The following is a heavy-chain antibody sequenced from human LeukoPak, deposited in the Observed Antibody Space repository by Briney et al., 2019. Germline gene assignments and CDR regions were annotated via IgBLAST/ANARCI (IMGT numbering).Heavy chain of an antibody. D-gene: IGHD5-18*01. J-gene: IGHJ4*02. CDR2: IKQDRSEK. Sequence: GGSLRLSCAASGFTFTNYWMSWVRQAPGKGLELVANIKQDRSEKYYVDSVKGRFTISRDNAKNSLYLQMNSLRAEDTAVYYCARDSGHVDTAMAYDYWGQGTLVTVSS. CDR1: GFTFTNYW. V-gene: IGHV3-7*01. CDR3: ARDSGHVDTAMAYDY.